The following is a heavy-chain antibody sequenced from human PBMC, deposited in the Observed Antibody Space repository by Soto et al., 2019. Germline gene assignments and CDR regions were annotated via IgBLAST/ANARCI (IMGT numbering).Heavy chain of an antibody. Sequence: ASGPTLVNPTQTLTLTCTFSGFSLSTSEVAVGWIRQPPGKALEWLALIYWDDDKRYSPSLKSRLTITKDTSKNQVVLTMTNMDPVDTATYYCAHRRPYSSAGGLWFDPWGQGTLVTVSS. CDR2: IYWDDDK. D-gene: IGHD6-19*01. J-gene: IGHJ5*02. CDR1: GFSLSTSEVA. CDR3: AHRRPYSSAGGLWFDP. V-gene: IGHV2-5*02.